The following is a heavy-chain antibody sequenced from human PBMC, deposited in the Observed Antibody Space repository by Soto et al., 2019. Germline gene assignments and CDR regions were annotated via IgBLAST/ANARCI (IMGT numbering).Heavy chain of an antibody. V-gene: IGHV3-7*01. J-gene: IGHJ4*02. CDR1: GFTFSSYW. CDR2: IKQDGSEK. Sequence: GGSLRLSCAASGFTFSSYWMSWVRQAPGKGLEWVANIKQDGSEKYYVDSVKGRFTISRDNAKNSLYLQMNSLRAEDTAVYYCARDSGSSLSGDFDYWGQGTLVTVSS. D-gene: IGHD1-26*01. CDR3: ARDSGSSLSGDFDY.